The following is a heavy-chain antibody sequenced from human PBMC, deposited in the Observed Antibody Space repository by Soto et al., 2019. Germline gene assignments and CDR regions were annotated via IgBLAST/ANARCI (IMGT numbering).Heavy chain of an antibody. CDR3: ASRAYSSSWLREY. J-gene: IGHJ4*02. D-gene: IGHD6-13*01. CDR1: GGSFSGYY. CDR2: INHSGST. V-gene: IGHV4-34*01. Sequence: SETLSLTCAVYGGSFSGYYWSWIRQPPGKGLEWIGEINHSGSTNYNPSLKSRVTISVDTSKNQFSLKLSSVTAADTAVYYCASRAYSSSWLREYWGQGTLVTVSS.